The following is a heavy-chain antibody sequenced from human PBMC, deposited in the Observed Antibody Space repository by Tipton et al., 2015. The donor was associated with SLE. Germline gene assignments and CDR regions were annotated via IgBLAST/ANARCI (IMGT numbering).Heavy chain of an antibody. Sequence: SLRLSCAASGFTFDDYTMHWVRQAPGKGLEWVSLISWDGGSTYYADSVKGRFTISRDNSKNSLYLQMNSLRTEDTALYYCAKGLGPGRDYFDYWGQGTLATVSS. CDR3: AKGLGPGRDYFDY. CDR2: ISWDGGST. CDR1: GFTFDDYT. V-gene: IGHV3-43*01. J-gene: IGHJ4*02. D-gene: IGHD1-26*01.